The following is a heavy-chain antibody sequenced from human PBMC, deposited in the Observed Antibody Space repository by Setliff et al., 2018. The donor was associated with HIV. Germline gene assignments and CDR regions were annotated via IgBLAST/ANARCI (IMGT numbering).Heavy chain of an antibody. J-gene: IGHJ4*02. CDR2: INHNKSS. D-gene: IGHD2-2*01. CDR3: ARQKKSSSWSPNDY. CDR1: GESLSDYY. Sequence: SETLSLTCAVYGESLSDYYWSWIRQPPGKGLEWIGEINHNKSSDYNPSLKSRVTMSVDTSRNQFSLKVKSVTAADTAVYYCARQKKSSSWSPNDYWGQGTLVTVSS. V-gene: IGHV4-34*01.